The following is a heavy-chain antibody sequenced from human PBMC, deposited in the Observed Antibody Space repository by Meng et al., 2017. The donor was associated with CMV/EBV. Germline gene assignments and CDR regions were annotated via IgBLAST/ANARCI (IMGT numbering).Heavy chain of an antibody. J-gene: IGHJ6*02. CDR3: AQTYYDFWSGPPYDMDV. D-gene: IGHD3-3*01. V-gene: IGHV1-2*02. Sequence: ASVKVSCKASGYTFTGYYMHWVRQAPGQGLEWMGWINPNSGGTNYAQKFQGRVTMTRDTSISTAYMELSRLRSDDTAVYYCAQTYYDFWSGPPYDMDVWGQGTTVTVSS. CDR1: GYTFTGYY. CDR2: INPNSGGT.